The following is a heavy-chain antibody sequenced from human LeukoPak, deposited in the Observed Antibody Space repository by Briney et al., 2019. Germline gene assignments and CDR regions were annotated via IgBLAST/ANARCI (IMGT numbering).Heavy chain of an antibody. CDR1: GGSISSSSYY. D-gene: IGHD6-19*01. CDR2: IYYSGST. CDR3: ARGRRAYSSGWPFDY. V-gene: IGHV4-39*01. J-gene: IGHJ4*02. Sequence: SETLSLTCTVSGGSISSSSYYWGWIRQPPGKGLEWIGSIYYSGSTYYNPSLKSRVTISVDTSKNQFSLKLSSVTAADTAVYYCARGRRAYSSGWPFDYWGQGTLVTVSS.